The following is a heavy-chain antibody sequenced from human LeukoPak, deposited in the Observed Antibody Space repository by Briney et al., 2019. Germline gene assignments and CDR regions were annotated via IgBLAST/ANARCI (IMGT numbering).Heavy chain of an antibody. CDR1: GGSISSYY. Sequence: SETLSLTCTVSGGSISSYYWSWIRQPPGKGLEWIGYIYYSGSTNYNPSLKSRVTISVDTSKNHFSLKLNSVTAADTAVYYCARLDSSGWLDYWGQGALVTVSS. D-gene: IGHD6-19*01. V-gene: IGHV4-59*08. CDR3: ARLDSSGWLDY. J-gene: IGHJ4*02. CDR2: IYYSGST.